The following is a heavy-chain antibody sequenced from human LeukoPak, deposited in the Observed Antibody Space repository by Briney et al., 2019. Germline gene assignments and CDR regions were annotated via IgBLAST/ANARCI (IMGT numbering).Heavy chain of an antibody. J-gene: IGHJ5*02. CDR1: GGSISSYY. Sequence: SETLSLTCTVSGGSISSYYWSWIRQPAGKGLEWIGRIYTSGSTNYNPSLKSRVTMSVDTSKNQFSLKLSSVTAADTAVYYCARATVPAAIGVGWFDPWGQGTLVTVSS. D-gene: IGHD2-2*01. CDR2: IYTSGST. CDR3: ARATVPAAIGVGWFDP. V-gene: IGHV4-4*07.